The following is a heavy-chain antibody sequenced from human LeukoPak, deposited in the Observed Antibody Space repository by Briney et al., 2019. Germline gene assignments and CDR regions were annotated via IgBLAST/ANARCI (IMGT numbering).Heavy chain of an antibody. CDR3: ARHHPTVTPYYMDV. Sequence: PSETLSLTCTVSGGSISSSSYYWGWIRQPPGKGLEWIGSISYSGSTYYNPSLKSRVTISVDTSKNQFSLKLSPVTAADTAVYYCARHHPTVTPYYMDVWGKGTTVTISS. CDR1: GGSISSSSYY. D-gene: IGHD4-17*01. CDR2: ISYSGST. J-gene: IGHJ6*03. V-gene: IGHV4-39*01.